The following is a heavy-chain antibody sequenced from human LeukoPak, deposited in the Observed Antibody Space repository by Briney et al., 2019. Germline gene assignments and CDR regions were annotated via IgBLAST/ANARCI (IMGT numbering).Heavy chain of an antibody. Sequence: PGGSLRLXCAASGFTFSSYAMSWVRQAPGKGLEWVSAISGSGGSTYYADSVKGRFTISRDNSKNTLYLQMNSLRAEDTAVYYCARPITMVRGVSNWFDPWGQGTLVTVSS. D-gene: IGHD3-10*01. CDR3: ARPITMVRGVSNWFDP. J-gene: IGHJ5*02. V-gene: IGHV3-23*01. CDR2: ISGSGGST. CDR1: GFTFSSYA.